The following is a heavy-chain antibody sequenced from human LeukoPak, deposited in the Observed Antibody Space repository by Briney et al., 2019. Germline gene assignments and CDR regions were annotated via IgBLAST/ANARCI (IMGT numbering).Heavy chain of an antibody. D-gene: IGHD2/OR15-2a*01. CDR1: GNYW. J-gene: IGHJ4*02. V-gene: IGHV3-74*01. Sequence: PGGSLRLSCAASGNYWMHWVRQVPGRGLVWVSHSNSDGSWASYADSVKGRFTISKDNAKNTVYLQMNSLRAEDTAVYYCVSFYETYWGRGTLVTVSS. CDR2: SNSDGSWA. CDR3: VSFYETY.